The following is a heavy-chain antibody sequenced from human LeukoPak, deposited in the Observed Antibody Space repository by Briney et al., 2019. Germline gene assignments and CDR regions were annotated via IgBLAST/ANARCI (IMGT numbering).Heavy chain of an antibody. Sequence: GGSLRLSCVASGFSFSTYAMSWVRQAPGKGMEWVSGISGSGGITYHADSVKDRFSISRDNSKNTLYLQVNSLRVEDTAVYYCARHWTGTKSFDYWGQGTLVTVSS. D-gene: IGHD1-14*01. V-gene: IGHV3-23*01. CDR3: ARHWTGTKSFDY. CDR2: ISGSGGIT. CDR1: GFSFSTYA. J-gene: IGHJ4*02.